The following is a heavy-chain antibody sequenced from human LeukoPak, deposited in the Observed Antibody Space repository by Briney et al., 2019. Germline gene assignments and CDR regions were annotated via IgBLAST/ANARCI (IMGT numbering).Heavy chain of an antibody. CDR2: VIPIFGTA. Sequence: ASVKVSCKASGYTFTSYGISWVRQAPGQGLEWMGGVIPIFGTANYAQKFQGRVTITTDESTSTAYMELSSLRSEDTAVYYCARGPYTGKSYQLLLKGFDYWGQGTLVTVSS. CDR3: ARGPYTGKSYQLLLKGFDY. V-gene: IGHV1-69*05. J-gene: IGHJ4*02. D-gene: IGHD2-2*01. CDR1: GYTFTSYG.